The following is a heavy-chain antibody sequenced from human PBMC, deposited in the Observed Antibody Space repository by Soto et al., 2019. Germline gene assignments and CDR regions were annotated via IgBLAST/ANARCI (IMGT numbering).Heavy chain of an antibody. CDR1: GFTFSSYW. D-gene: IGHD3-3*01. J-gene: IGHJ5*02. CDR3: ARVGTRFLASQRFDP. Sequence: GGSLRLSCAASGFTFSSYWMSWVRQAPGKGLEWVANIKQDGSEKYYVDSVKGRFTISRDNAKNSLYLQMNSLRAEDTAVYYCARVGTRFLASQRFDPWGQGTLVTVSS. V-gene: IGHV3-7*03. CDR2: IKQDGSEK.